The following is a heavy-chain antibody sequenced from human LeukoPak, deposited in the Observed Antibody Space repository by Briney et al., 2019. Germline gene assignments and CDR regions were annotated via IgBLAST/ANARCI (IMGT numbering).Heavy chain of an antibody. CDR2: IYYSGST. CDR1: GGSISTGDYY. CDR3: ARYEYARSDNTGLRYFHH. D-gene: IGHD3-16*01. V-gene: IGHV4-30-4*01. J-gene: IGHJ1*01. Sequence: SETLSLTCAVSGGSISTGDYYWSWIRQPPGRGLEWIGYIYYSGSTYYNPSLKSRVTLSVDTSKNQFSLNLSSVTAADTAVYYCARYEYARSDNTGLRYFHHWGQGTLVTVSS.